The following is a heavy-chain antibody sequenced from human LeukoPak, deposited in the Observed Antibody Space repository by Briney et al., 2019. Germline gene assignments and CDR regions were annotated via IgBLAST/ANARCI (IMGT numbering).Heavy chain of an antibody. J-gene: IGHJ4*02. CDR2: IRYDGKTE. Sequence: GGSLRLSCVVSGFIFGNYGMHWVRQAPGKGLEWVAFIRYDGKTEHYADSVKGRLTVSRDTSKNTLYLQVNSLRVEDTAVYYCVRDGMVTEPINYWGQGTLVTVSS. CDR1: GFIFGNYG. CDR3: VRDGMVTEPINY. V-gene: IGHV3-30*02. D-gene: IGHD2-21*02.